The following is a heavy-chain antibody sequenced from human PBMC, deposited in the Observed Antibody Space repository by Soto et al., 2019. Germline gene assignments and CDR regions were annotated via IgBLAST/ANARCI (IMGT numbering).Heavy chain of an antibody. V-gene: IGHV1-69*13. D-gene: IGHD3-16*02. CDR2: IIPIFGTA. CDR3: AREELSLHQIDY. J-gene: IGHJ4*02. CDR1: GGTFSSYA. Sequence: ASVKVSCKASGGTFSSYAISWVRQAPGQGLEWMGGIIPIFGTANYAQKFQGRVTITADESTSTAYMELSSLRSEDTAVYYCAREELSLHQIDYWGQGTLVTVSS.